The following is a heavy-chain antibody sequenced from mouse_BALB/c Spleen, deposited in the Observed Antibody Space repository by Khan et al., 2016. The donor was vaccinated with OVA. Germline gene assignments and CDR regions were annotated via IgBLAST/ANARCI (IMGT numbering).Heavy chain of an antibody. CDR2: ISSGGDYT. J-gene: IGHJ3*01. CDR1: GFTFSAYS. V-gene: IGHV5-6*01. CDR3: ASHLTGSFTY. Sequence: EVQLVESGGDLVKPGGSLKVSCAASGFTFSAYSMSWVRQTPDKRLEWVATISSGGDYTYYPDNVKGRFTISRDNAKNTLYLQMSSLKSEDTAMYYWASHLTGSFTYWGQGTLVTVSA.